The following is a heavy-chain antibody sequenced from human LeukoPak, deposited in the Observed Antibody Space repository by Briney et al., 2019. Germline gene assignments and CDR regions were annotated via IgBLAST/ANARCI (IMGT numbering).Heavy chain of an antibody. CDR3: ARDHCGGDCYATDY. CDR2: ISYDGSNK. J-gene: IGHJ4*02. Sequence: PGGSLRLSCAASGFTFSIYGMHWVRQAPGKGLEWVAVISYDGSNKYYADSVKGRFTISRDNSKNTLYLQMNSLRAEDTAVYYCARDHCGGDCYATDYWGQGTLVTVSS. CDR1: GFTFSIYG. V-gene: IGHV3-30*12. D-gene: IGHD2-21*02.